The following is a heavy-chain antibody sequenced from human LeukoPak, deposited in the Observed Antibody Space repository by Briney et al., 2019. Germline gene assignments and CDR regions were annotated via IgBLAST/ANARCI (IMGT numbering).Heavy chain of an antibody. CDR1: GYTFTGYY. J-gene: IGHJ4*02. CDR3: ARPPFLRGYSYGF. V-gene: IGHV1-2*02. CDR2: INPNSGGT. Sequence: ASVTVSCKASGYTFTGYYMHWVRQAPGQGLEWMGWINPNSGGTNYAQKFQGRVTMTRDTSISTAYMELSRLRSDDTAVYYCARPPFLRGYSYGFWGQGTLVTVSS. D-gene: IGHD5-18*01.